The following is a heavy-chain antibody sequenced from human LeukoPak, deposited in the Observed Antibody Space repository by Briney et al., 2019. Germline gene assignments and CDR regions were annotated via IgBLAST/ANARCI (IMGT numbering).Heavy chain of an antibody. D-gene: IGHD3-9*01. CDR2: IYSGGST. J-gene: IGHJ6*03. V-gene: IGHV3-66*01. CDR3: ARSPIRAGYMDV. Sequence: GGSLRLSCAASGFTVSSNYMSWVRQAPGKALEWVSVIYSGGSTYYADSVKGRFTISRDNSKNTLYLQMNSLRAEDTAVYYCARSPIRAGYMDVWGKGTTVTVSS. CDR1: GFTVSSNY.